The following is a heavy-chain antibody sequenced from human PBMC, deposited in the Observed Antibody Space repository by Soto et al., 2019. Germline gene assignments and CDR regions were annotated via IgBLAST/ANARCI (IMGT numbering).Heavy chain of an antibody. Sequence: SETLSLTCTVSGGSISSYYWSWIRQPAGKGLEWIGRIYTSGSTNYNPSLKSRVTMSVDTSKNQFSLKLSSVTAADTAVYYCARGVAARPPLYYYYYGMDVWGQGTTVTVSS. CDR2: IYTSGST. J-gene: IGHJ6*02. CDR3: ARGVAARPPLYYYYYGMDV. CDR1: GGSISSYY. V-gene: IGHV4-4*07. D-gene: IGHD6-6*01.